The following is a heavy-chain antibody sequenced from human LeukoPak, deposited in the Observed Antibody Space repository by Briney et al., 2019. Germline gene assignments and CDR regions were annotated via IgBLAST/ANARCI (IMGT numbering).Heavy chain of an antibody. Sequence: SETLSLTCSVSGGSISGYYRSWIRQSPGKGLEWFGYVYYTGSTNYNPSLKSRVTMSVDTSKNQFSLKVTSVTAADTAIYYCARRGPGEHLFDFWGQGIPVTVSS. CDR1: GGSISGYY. CDR3: ARRGPGEHLFDF. V-gene: IGHV4-59*01. CDR2: VYYTGST. J-gene: IGHJ4*02. D-gene: IGHD1/OR15-1a*01.